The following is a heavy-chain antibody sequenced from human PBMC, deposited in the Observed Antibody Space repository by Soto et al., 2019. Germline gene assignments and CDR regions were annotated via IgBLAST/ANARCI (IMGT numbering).Heavy chain of an antibody. V-gene: IGHV3-53*04. J-gene: IGHJ6*03. CDR1: GFTVSSNY. CDR3: ARGNVDMVATKYYYYYYMDV. CDR2: SYSGGCT. D-gene: IGHD5-12*01. Sequence: EVQLVESGGGLVQPGGSLRLSCAASGFTVSSNYMSWVRQAPGKGLEWVSVSYSGGCTYYADSVKGRFTISRHNSKNPLYLQMNSLRAEDKAVYYCARGNVDMVATKYYYYYYMDVWGKEGTVTVSS.